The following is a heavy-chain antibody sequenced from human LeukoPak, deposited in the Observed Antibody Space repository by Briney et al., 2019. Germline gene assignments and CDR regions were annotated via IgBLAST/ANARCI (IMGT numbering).Heavy chain of an antibody. CDR3: ARVTYYYDSSGYYAIDY. Sequence: PGGSLRLSCAASGFTIRSYAMSWVRQAPGKGLEWVSYISSSGSTIYYADSVKGRFTISRDNAKNSLYLQMNSLRAEDTAVYYCARVTYYYDSSGYYAIDYWGQGTLVTVSS. J-gene: IGHJ4*02. D-gene: IGHD3-22*01. CDR2: ISSSGSTI. V-gene: IGHV3-48*04. CDR1: GFTIRSYA.